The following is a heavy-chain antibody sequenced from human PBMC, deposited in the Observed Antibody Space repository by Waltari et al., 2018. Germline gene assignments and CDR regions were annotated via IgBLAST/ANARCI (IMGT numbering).Heavy chain of an antibody. V-gene: IGHV1-2*06. Sequence: QVQLVQSGAEGKKPGASVKVSCTASGYTFTGSCMQWVRPAPGQGLEWMGRINPNSGGTNYAQKFQGRVTMTRDTSISTAYMELSRLRSDDTAVYYCARMWEQGGGFDYWGQGTLVTVSS. CDR1: GYTFTGSC. D-gene: IGHD1-26*01. J-gene: IGHJ4*02. CDR2: INPNSGGT. CDR3: ARMWEQGGGFDY.